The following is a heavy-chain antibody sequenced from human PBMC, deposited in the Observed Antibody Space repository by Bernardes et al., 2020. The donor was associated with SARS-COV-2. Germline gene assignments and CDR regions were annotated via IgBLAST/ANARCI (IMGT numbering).Heavy chain of an antibody. CDR2: IKQDGSEK. CDR3: ARDQDYYDSSGFDY. CDR1: GFTFSSYW. Sequence: GGSLRLSCAASGFTFSSYWMSWVRQAPGKGLEWVANIKQDGSEKYYVDSVKGRFTISRDNAKNSLYLQMNSLRAEDTAVYYCARDQDYYDSSGFDYWGQGTLVTVSS. D-gene: IGHD3-22*01. J-gene: IGHJ4*02. V-gene: IGHV3-7*04.